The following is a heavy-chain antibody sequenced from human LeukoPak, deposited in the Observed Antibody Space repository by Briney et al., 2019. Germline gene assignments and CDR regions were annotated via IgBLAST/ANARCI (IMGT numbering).Heavy chain of an antibody. J-gene: IGHJ4*02. D-gene: IGHD2-15*01. CDR3: ARHSGHFDY. Sequence: GGSLRLSCAASGFTFSSYAMSWVRQAAGKGLEWVAVISYDGSNKYYADSVKGRFTISRDNSKNTLYLQMNSLRAEDTAVYYCARHSGHFDYWGQGTLVTVSS. V-gene: IGHV3-30-3*01. CDR2: ISYDGSNK. CDR1: GFTFSSYA.